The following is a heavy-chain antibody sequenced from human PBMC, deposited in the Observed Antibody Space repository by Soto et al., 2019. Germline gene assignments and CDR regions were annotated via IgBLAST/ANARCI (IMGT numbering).Heavy chain of an antibody. V-gene: IGHV3-33*01. CDR2: IWYDGSNK. CDR3: ARGSIAAAGTAPYGMDV. CDR1: GFTFSSYG. Sequence: LRLSCAASGFTFSSYGMHWVRQAPGKGLEWVAVIWYDGSNKYYADSVKGRFTISRDNSKNTLYLQMNSLRAEDTAVYYCARGSIAAAGTAPYGMDVWGQGTTVTVSS. J-gene: IGHJ6*02. D-gene: IGHD6-13*01.